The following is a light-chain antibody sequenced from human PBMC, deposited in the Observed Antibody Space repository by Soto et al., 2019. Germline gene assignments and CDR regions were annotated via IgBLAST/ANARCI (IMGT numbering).Light chain of an antibody. CDR2: FTN. CDR1: SGSVSTSHY. Sequence: QTVGTQEPSFSVSPGGTVTLTCGLRSGSVSTSHYPSWYQQTPGQSPRSLIYFTNTRSSGVPDRFSGSILGNKAALTITGAQADDESVYSCVLFMGSATNWVFGGGTTVTVL. CDR3: VLFMGSATNWV. J-gene: IGLJ3*02. V-gene: IGLV8-61*01.